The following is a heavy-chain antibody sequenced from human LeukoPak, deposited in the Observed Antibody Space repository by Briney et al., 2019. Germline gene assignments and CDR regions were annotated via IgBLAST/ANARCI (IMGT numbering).Heavy chain of an antibody. J-gene: IGHJ4*02. Sequence: GGSLRLSCAASGFTFSSYAMHWVRQAPGKGLEWVAVISYDGSNKYYADSVKGRFTISRDNSKNTLYLQMNSLRAEDTAVYYCARARSLDDFWSGYPPTYFDYWGQGTLVTVSS. CDR2: ISYDGSNK. CDR3: ARARSLDDFWSGYPPTYFDY. V-gene: IGHV3-30*14. D-gene: IGHD3-3*01. CDR1: GFTFSSYA.